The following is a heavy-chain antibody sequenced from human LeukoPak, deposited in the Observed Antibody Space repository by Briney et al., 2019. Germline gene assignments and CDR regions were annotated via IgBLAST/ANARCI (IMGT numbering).Heavy chain of an antibody. Sequence: GGSLRLSCAPSGFPFTSYGMSWVRQAPGKGLEWVSLISGGGGSTYYADSLKGPFTISRDNSKNTLYLQVNRLTAEDTAVYYCARDDAIGGGYLDSWGRGTLVTVSS. D-gene: IGHD2/OR15-2a*01. CDR2: ISGGGGST. CDR3: ARDDAIGGGYLDS. CDR1: GFPFTSYG. J-gene: IGHJ4*02. V-gene: IGHV3-23*01.